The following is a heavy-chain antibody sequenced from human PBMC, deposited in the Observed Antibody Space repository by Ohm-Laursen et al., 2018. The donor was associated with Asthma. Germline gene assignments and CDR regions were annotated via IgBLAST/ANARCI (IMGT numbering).Heavy chain of an antibody. D-gene: IGHD1-26*01. Sequence: SLRLSCAASGYTFSRYSIHWVRQVPGKGLEWVASISAASTFIYYADSMWGRFTTSRDNAKNSVYLQMNSLRAEDTALYYCARIGPEWELPGREYSLHHWGQGTQVTVSS. J-gene: IGHJ1*01. V-gene: IGHV3-21*01. CDR3: ARIGPEWELPGREYSLHH. CDR2: ISAASTFI. CDR1: GYTFSRYS.